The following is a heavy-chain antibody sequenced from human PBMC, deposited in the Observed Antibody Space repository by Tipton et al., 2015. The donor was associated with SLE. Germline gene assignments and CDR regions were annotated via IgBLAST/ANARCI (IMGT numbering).Heavy chain of an antibody. D-gene: IGHD3-10*01. J-gene: IGHJ4*02. CDR2: VTPYNGNT. V-gene: IGHV1-18*01. CDR1: ASDFLSYG. CDR3: ARDRHYGSGSYYDF. Sequence: QLVQSGAEVKKPGASVKVSCKSSASDFLSYGIAWVRQAPGQGLEWMGWVTPYNGNTKYAQNVQDRITMTTDTSTSTAYMELRSLKSGDSGMYDCARDRHYGSGSYYDFWGQGTLVTVSS.